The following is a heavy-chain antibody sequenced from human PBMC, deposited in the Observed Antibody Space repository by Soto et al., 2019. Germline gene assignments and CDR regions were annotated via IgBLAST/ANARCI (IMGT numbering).Heavy chain of an antibody. Sequence: PGGSLRLSCAASGFTFNNYAMSWVRQAPGKXLEWVSVISGSGGITKYADSVKGRFTISRDNSKNTLYLQMNSLRAEDTAVYYCAKRSPASTYNYGTTGDYWGQGILVTVSS. V-gene: IGHV3-23*01. CDR1: GFTFNNYA. D-gene: IGHD5-18*01. J-gene: IGHJ4*02. CDR3: AKRSPASTYNYGTTGDY. CDR2: ISGSGGIT.